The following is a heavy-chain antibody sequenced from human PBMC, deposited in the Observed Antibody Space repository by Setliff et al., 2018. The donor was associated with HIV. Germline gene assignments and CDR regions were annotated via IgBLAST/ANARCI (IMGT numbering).Heavy chain of an antibody. J-gene: IGHJ1*01. CDR1: GFTFSSYS. Sequence: GGSLRLSCAASGFTFSSYSMNWVRQAPGKGLEWVSSISSSSSYINYADSVKGRFTISRDDARISLYLQMNSLRVEDTAVYFCARSAQDCSSTRCFPDKYFQHWGRGTLVTVSS. D-gene: IGHD2-2*01. CDR3: ARSAQDCSSTRCFPDKYFQH. CDR2: ISSSSSYI. V-gene: IGHV3-21*01.